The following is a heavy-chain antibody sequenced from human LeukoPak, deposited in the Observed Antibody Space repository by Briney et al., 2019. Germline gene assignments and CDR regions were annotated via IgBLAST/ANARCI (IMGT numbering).Heavy chain of an antibody. CDR2: IYYSGST. Sequence: PSETLSLTCTVSGGSVSTSSYYWGWIRQPPGKGLEWIGTIYYSGSTYYNASLKSRVTMSVDTSKNQFSLKLSSVTAADTAVYYCARESQYYYDSSGYFDSWGQGTLVTVSS. J-gene: IGHJ4*02. V-gene: IGHV4-39*02. D-gene: IGHD3-22*01. CDR1: GGSVSTSSYY. CDR3: ARESQYYYDSSGYFDS.